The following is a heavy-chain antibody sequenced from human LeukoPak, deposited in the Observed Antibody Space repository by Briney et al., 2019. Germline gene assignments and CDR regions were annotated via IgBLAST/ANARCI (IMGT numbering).Heavy chain of an antibody. D-gene: IGHD3-3*01. V-gene: IGHV4-39*01. J-gene: IGHJ4*02. Sequence: SETLSLTCTVSGGSISNSNSFWAWIRQPPGKGLEWIGTIYYSGITHYSPSLKSRVTISVDTSKNQFSLKLSSVTAADTAVYYCARSKALGYDFWSGYYIPAFDYWGQGTLVTVSS. CDR1: GGSISNSNSF. CDR3: ARSKALGYDFWSGYYIPAFDY. CDR2: IYYSGIT.